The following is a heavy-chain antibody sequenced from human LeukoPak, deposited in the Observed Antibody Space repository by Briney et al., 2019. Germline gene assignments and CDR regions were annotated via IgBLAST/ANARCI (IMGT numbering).Heavy chain of an antibody. D-gene: IGHD1-26*01. CDR3: ARDHLAKTGGDY. Sequence: SVKVSCKASGGTFSSYAISWVRQAPGQGLEWMGRIIPILGIANYAQKFRGRVTITADKSTSTAYMELSSLRAEDTAVYYCARDHLAKTGGDYWGQGTLVTVSS. V-gene: IGHV1-69*04. CDR1: GGTFSSYA. CDR2: IIPILGIA. J-gene: IGHJ4*02.